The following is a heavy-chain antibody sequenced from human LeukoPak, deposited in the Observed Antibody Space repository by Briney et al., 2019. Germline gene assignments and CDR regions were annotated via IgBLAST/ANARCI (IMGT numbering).Heavy chain of an antibody. CDR1: GGSIRSYY. CDR2: LYYSGIT. CDR3: ASFSGSYYDD. V-gene: IGHV4-59*01. D-gene: IGHD1-26*01. Sequence: SETLSLTCTVSGGSIRSYYWSWIRQPPGKGLEWIGYLYYSGITNYNPSLKSRVTISVDTSKNQFSLKLSSVTAAVTAVYYCASFSGSYYDDWGQGTLVTVSS. J-gene: IGHJ4*02.